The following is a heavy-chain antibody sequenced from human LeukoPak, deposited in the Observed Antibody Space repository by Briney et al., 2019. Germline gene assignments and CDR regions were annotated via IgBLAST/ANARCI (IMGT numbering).Heavy chain of an antibody. CDR3: ARMALDGGDSIGFDS. CDR2: TNPNLGDA. Sequence: ASVPVSCQASGYTFTDYFIHWVRQAPGQGLEWMGLTNPNLGDASNAQKFQDRVTMTRDRSINTAYMELSRLTSDDTAVYYCARMALDGGDSIGFDSWGQGTLVTVSS. D-gene: IGHD2-21*02. CDR1: GYTFTDYF. J-gene: IGHJ5*01. V-gene: IGHV1-2*02.